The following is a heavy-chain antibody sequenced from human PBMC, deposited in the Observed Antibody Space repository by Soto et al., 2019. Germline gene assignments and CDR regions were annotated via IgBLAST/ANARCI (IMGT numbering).Heavy chain of an antibody. CDR2: TYYRSKWYN. D-gene: IGHD6-6*01. J-gene: IGHJ4*02. V-gene: IGHV6-1*01. Sequence: PSQTLSLTCVISGDSVSSNSAAWNWIRQSPSRGLEWLGRTYYRSKWYNDYAVSVKSRITINPDTSKNQFSLQLNSVTPEDTAVYYCARAYSPRYSSSSGIDYWGQGTLVTVSS. CDR1: GDSVSSNSAA. CDR3: ARAYSPRYSSSSGIDY.